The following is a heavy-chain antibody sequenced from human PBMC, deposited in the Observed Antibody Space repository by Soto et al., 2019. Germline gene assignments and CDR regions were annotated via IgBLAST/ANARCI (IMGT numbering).Heavy chain of an antibody. J-gene: IGHJ3*02. CDR1: GGTFSSYT. V-gene: IGHV1-69*04. CDR3: ARDNTDPLTGPFESIDAFDI. Sequence: GASVKVSCKASGGTFSSYTISWVRQAPGQGLEWMGRIIPILGIANYAQKFQGRVTITADKSTSTAYMELSSLRSEDTAVYYCARDNTDPLTGPFESIDAFDIWGQGTMVTVSS. D-gene: IGHD3-9*01. CDR2: IIPILGIA.